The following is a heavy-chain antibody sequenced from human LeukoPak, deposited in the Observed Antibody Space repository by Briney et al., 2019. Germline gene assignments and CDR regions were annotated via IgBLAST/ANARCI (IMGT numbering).Heavy chain of an antibody. J-gene: IGHJ3*02. CDR2: INSNSGDT. CDR1: GYAFTGHY. CDR3: ARVGLGKDTAFDI. Sequence: VASVKVSCKTSGYAFTGHYIHWVRQAPGQGLEWLGWINSNSGDTKYEEKFQGRVTMTRDTSITTVYMDLTRLTSDDAAVYYCARVGLGKDTAFDICGQGTMVTVSS. D-gene: IGHD2-15*01. V-gene: IGHV1-2*02.